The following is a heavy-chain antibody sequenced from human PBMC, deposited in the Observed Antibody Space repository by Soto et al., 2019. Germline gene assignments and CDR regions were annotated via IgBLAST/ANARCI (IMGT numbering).Heavy chain of an antibody. J-gene: IGHJ3*02. V-gene: IGHV4-59*01. CDR2: IYYSGST. Sequence: SETLSLTCTVSGGSISSYYWSWIRQPPGKGLEWIGYIYYSGSTNYNPSLKSRVTISVDTSKNQFSLKLSSVTAADTAVYYCARVIEEGGHDAFDIWGQGTMVTVSS. D-gene: IGHD3-16*01. CDR3: ARVIEEGGHDAFDI. CDR1: GGSISSYY.